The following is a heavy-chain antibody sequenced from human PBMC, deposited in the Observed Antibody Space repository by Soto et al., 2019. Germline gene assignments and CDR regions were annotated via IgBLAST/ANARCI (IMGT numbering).Heavy chain of an antibody. D-gene: IGHD4-4*01. CDR3: AKCLFDYSNFNGLYYYYGMDV. J-gene: IGHJ6*02. CDR1: GFTFSSYG. CDR2: ISYDGSNK. V-gene: IGHV3-30*18. Sequence: GGSLRLSCAASGFTFSSYGMHWVRLAPGKGLEWVAVISYDGSNKYYADSVKGRFTISRDNSKNTLYLQMNSLRAEDTAVYYCAKCLFDYSNFNGLYYYYGMDVWGQGTTVTVSS.